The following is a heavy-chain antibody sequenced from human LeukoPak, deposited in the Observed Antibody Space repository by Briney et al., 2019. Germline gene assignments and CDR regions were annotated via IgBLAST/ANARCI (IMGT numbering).Heavy chain of an antibody. Sequence: GASLRLSCAASGFTFRSYAMHWVRQAPGKGLEWVAFIKYDGSTKYYADSVKGRFTISRDNSKSTVYLQMSSLTVEDTAVFYCAKDTGDSRGYYYYMDVWGKGTTVTVSS. CDR2: IKYDGSTK. CDR3: AKDTGDSRGYYYYMDV. D-gene: IGHD4-17*01. CDR1: GFTFRSYA. J-gene: IGHJ6*03. V-gene: IGHV3-30*02.